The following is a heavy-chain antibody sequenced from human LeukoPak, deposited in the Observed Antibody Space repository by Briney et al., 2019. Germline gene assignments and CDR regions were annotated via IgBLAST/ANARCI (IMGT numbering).Heavy chain of an antibody. CDR1: GYSISSGYY. Sequence: SETLSLTCTVSGYSISSGYYWGWIRQPPGKGLEWIGNIYHSGSTYYNPSLKSRVTISVDTSKNQFSLKLSSVTAADTAVYYCARVRGYCSSGSCGMDVWGQGTTVTVSS. V-gene: IGHV4-38-2*02. CDR3: ARVRGYCSSGSCGMDV. D-gene: IGHD2-15*01. J-gene: IGHJ6*02. CDR2: IYHSGST.